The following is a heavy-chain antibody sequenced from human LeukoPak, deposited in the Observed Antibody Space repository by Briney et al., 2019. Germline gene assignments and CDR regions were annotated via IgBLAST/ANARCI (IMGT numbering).Heavy chain of an antibody. D-gene: IGHD2-2*02. CDR2: ISGSSSHT. CDR3: AKEHDYTNAAPEWGFDS. V-gene: IGHV3-23*01. Sequence: GGSLRLSCAASGFTFSVYAMSWVRQAPGKGLEWVSGISGSSSHTKDADFVRGRFTIYRDNSRNTLFLQLNSLTAEDTAVYYCAKEHDYTNAAPEWGFDSWGQRSLVIVSS. J-gene: IGHJ4*02. CDR1: GFTFSVYA.